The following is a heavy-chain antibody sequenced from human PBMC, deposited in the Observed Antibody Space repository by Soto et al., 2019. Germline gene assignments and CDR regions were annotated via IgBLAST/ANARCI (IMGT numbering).Heavy chain of an antibody. J-gene: IGHJ4*02. CDR3: ARYNAASGTYYFDY. V-gene: IGHV4-4*02. Sequence: PSDTLSLTFAVSCASVSSTYCLSFFRQPPGKGPDWIGEINHRGSANYNPSLKSRVTMSLDISKSQFSLRLTSVTAADTAVYFCARYNAASGTYYFDYWGRGALVTVSS. CDR1: CASVSSTYC. CDR2: INHRGSA. D-gene: IGHD6-13*01.